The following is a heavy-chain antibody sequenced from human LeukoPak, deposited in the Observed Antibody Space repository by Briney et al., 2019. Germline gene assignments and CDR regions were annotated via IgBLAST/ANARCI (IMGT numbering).Heavy chain of an antibody. CDR3: VGDSYGSGKFDY. J-gene: IGHJ4*02. D-gene: IGHD3-10*01. CDR2: ISVYNGDT. Sequence: ASVKVSCKASGYSFTNYDISWVRQAPGQGLEWMGWISVYNGDTNYAQKLQGRVTMTTDTSTSTAYMELRSLRSDDTAVYYCVGDSYGSGKFDYWGQGTLVTVSS. V-gene: IGHV1-18*01. CDR1: GYSFTNYD.